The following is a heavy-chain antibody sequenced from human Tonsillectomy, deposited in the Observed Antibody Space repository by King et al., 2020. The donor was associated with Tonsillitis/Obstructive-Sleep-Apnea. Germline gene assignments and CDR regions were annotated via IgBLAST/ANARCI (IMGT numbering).Heavy chain of an antibody. J-gene: IGHJ4*02. D-gene: IGHD2-2*01. CDR1: GFTVSSNY. CDR2: IYSGGST. CDR3: ARDVDCSSTSCYGLFDY. V-gene: IGHV3-66*01. Sequence: VQLVESGGGLVQPGGSLRLSCAASGFTVSSNYMSWVRQAPGKGLEWVSVIYSGGSTYYADSVKGRFTISRDNSKNTMYLQMNSLRAEDTAVYYCARDVDCSSTSCYGLFDYWGQGTLVTVSS.